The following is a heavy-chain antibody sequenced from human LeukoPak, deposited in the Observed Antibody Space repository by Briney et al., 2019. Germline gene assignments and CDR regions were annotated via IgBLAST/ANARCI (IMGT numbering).Heavy chain of an antibody. J-gene: IGHJ3*02. CDR3: ARHSVATQRGDAFDI. CDR1: GYSFTSYW. V-gene: IGHV5-51*01. CDR2: IYPGVSDT. Sequence: GESLKISCKGSGYSFTSYWIGWVRPMPGKGLEWMGIIYPGVSDTRYSPSFQGQVTISADKSISTAYLQWSSLKASDTAMYYCARHSVATQRGDAFDIWGQGTMVTVSS. D-gene: IGHD5-12*01.